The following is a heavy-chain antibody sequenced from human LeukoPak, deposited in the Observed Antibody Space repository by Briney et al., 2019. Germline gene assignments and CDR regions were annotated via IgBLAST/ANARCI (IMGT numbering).Heavy chain of an antibody. V-gene: IGHV3-23*01. CDR2: VSGSGGST. CDR1: GFTFSSYA. CDR3: AKSRAHYSSSPAEY. Sequence: QSGGSLRLSCAVSGFTFSSYAMSWVRQPPGKGLEWVSTVSGSGGSTYYADSVKGRFTISRDNSKNTLYMQMDSLRAEDTAVYFCAKSRAHYSSSPAEYWGQGTLVTVSS. D-gene: IGHD6-13*01. J-gene: IGHJ4*02.